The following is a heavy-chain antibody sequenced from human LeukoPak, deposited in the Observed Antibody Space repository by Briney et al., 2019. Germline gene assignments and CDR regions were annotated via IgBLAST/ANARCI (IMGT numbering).Heavy chain of an antibody. Sequence: SETLSLTCTVSGGSISSYYWSWLRQPPGKGLEWIGYIYYSGSSGSTNYNPSLKCRVTISVDTSKNQFFLKLSSMTAADTAVYYCARVSTTSSGYFPCDYWGQGTLVTVSS. J-gene: IGHJ4*02. CDR1: GGSISSYY. D-gene: IGHD3-22*01. CDR3: ARVSTTSSGYFPCDY. CDR2: IYYSGSSGST. V-gene: IGHV4-59*01.